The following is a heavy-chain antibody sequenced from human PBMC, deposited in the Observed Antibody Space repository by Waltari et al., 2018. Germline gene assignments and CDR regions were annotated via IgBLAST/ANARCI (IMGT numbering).Heavy chain of an antibody. J-gene: IGHJ1*01. D-gene: IGHD4-17*01. V-gene: IGHV3-21*02. Sequence: EVQLVESGGGLVKSGGSLRLSGETSGFSFSNYGMNWVRQVPGKGLEWVSFISASGIYTDYKDSLKGRITISRDNARNVLYLQMNGLRVEDTAIYYCVRGRLTTVATPWDFWGQGTLVTVSS. CDR3: VRGRLTTVATPWDF. CDR1: GFSFSNYG. CDR2: ISASGIYT.